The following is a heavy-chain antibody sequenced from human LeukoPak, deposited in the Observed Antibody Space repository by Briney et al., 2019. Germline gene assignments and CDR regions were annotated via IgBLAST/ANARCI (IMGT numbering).Heavy chain of an antibody. Sequence: SETLSFTYTVYGGSISSGGYYWSWIRQHPGKGLEWIGYIYYSGSTYYNPSLKSRVTISIDTSKNQFSLKLSSVTAADTAVYYCAREQVVPAALGAFDIWGQGTMVTVSS. J-gene: IGHJ3*02. CDR2: IYYSGST. CDR3: AREQVVPAALGAFDI. D-gene: IGHD2-2*01. V-gene: IGHV4-31*03. CDR1: GGSISSGGYY.